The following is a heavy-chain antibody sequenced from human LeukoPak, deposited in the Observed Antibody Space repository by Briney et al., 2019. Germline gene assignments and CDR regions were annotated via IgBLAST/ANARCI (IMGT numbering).Heavy chain of an antibody. V-gene: IGHV3-74*01. J-gene: IGHJ5*02. CDR2: VKYGGTVT. CDR1: GFAISSYW. CDR3: VKSDWFDP. Sequence: GGSLRLSCAASGFAISSYWMSWARQAPGKGPVWVARVKYGGTVTTYADFVKGRFTISKDSAKNTLYLQMNSLRAEDTGVYYCVKSDWFDPWGQGTLVTVSS.